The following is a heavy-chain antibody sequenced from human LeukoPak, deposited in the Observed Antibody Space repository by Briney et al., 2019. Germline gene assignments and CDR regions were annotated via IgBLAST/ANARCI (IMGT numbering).Heavy chain of an antibody. Sequence: SETLSLTCTVSGGSISSYYWSWIRQPPGKGLEWIGEINHSGSTNYNPSLKSRVTISVDTSKNQFSLKLSSVTAADTAVYYCARDVDTDDYWGQGTLVTVSS. CDR2: INHSGST. D-gene: IGHD5-18*01. CDR3: ARDVDTDDY. CDR1: GGSISSYY. J-gene: IGHJ4*02. V-gene: IGHV4-34*01.